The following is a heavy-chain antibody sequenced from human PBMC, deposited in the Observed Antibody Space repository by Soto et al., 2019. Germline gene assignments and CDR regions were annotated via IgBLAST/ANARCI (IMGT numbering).Heavy chain of an antibody. D-gene: IGHD5-12*01. J-gene: IGHJ6*03. CDR1: GGSISSYY. V-gene: IGHV4-59*01. CDR3: ARQGGYSGYDPFYYYYYMDV. Sequence: PSETLSLTCTASGGSISSYYWSWIRQPPGKGLEWIGYIYYSGSTNYNPSLKSRVTISVDTSKNQFSLKLSSVTAADTAVYYCARQGGYSGYDPFYYYYYMDVWGKGTTVTVSS. CDR2: IYYSGST.